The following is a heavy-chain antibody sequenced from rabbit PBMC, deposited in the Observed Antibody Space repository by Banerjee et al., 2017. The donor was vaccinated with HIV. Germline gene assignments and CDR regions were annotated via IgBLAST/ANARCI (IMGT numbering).Heavy chain of an antibody. Sequence: QEQLEESGGGLVKPEGSLTLTCTASGFSFSSSYYMCWVRQAPGKGLEWIACIGTSSGDTYYASWANGRFTISRSTSLNTVDLKMTSLTAADTATYFCARDLAGVIGWNFNLWGPGTLVTVS. CDR2: IGTSSGDT. CDR1: GFSFSSSYY. J-gene: IGHJ4*01. V-gene: IGHV1S43*01. D-gene: IGHD4-1*01. CDR3: ARDLAGVIGWNFNL.